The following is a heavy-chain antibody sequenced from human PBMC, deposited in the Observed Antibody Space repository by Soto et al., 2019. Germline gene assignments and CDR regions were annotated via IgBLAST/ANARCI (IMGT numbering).Heavy chain of an antibody. CDR3: AKRTSSSTFDY. V-gene: IGHV3-23*01. CDR2: IIGSDDST. J-gene: IGHJ4*01. D-gene: IGHD6-6*01. CDR1: GFTFSSYA. Sequence: EVQLLESGGGLVQPGESLRLSCAASGFTFSSYAMSWVRQAPGKGLEWVSVIIGSDDSTYYADSVKGRFTISRDNSKNTLYTKMNSLRAEDTAVYYCAKRTSSSTFDYWIHGTLVTLTS.